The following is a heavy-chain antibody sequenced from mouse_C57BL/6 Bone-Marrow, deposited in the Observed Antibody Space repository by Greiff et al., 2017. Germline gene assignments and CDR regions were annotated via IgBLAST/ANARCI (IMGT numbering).Heavy chain of an antibody. Sequence: LQESGAELVKLGASVKISCKASGYTFTDYYINWVKQRPGQGLEWIGKIGPGSGSPSYNEKFKGKATLTADRSSSPAYVQLSRLTSEDSAVYFCERGPVCDGYPYDMDSGGKGTSVTVSS. CDR1: GYTFTDYY. J-gene: IGHJ4*01. V-gene: IGHV1-77*01. CDR3: ERGPVCDGYPYDMDS. D-gene: IGHD2-3*01. CDR2: IGPGSGSP.